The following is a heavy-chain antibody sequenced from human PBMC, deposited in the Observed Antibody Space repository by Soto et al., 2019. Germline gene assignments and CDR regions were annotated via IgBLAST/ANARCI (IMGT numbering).Heavy chain of an antibody. Sequence: GESLKISCKGSGYSFTSYWISWVRQMPGKGLEWMGRIDPSDSYTNYSPSFQGHVTISADKSISTAYLQWSSLKASDTAMYYCASRGRDSSGYYDYYYYGMDVWGRGTTVTVSS. D-gene: IGHD3-22*01. J-gene: IGHJ6*02. CDR3: ASRGRDSSGYYDYYYYGMDV. V-gene: IGHV5-10-1*01. CDR1: GYSFTSYW. CDR2: IDPSDSYT.